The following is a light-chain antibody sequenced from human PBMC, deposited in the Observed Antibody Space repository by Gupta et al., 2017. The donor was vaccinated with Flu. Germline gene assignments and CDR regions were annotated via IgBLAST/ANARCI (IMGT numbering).Light chain of an antibody. CDR1: QSLLHSNGYNY. CDR2: LGS. CDR3: MQSLQTPLLT. J-gene: IGKJ4*01. V-gene: IGKV2-28*01. Sequence: EIVMTQSPLSLPVTPGEPASISCRSSQSLLHSNGYNYLDWYLQKPGQSPQLLIYLGSHRASGVPDRFSGSGSGTDFTLIISKGEAEDVGVYYCMQSLQTPLLTFGGGTKVEIK.